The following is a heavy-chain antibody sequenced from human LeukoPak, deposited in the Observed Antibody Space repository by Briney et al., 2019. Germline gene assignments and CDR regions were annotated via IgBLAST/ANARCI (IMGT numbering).Heavy chain of an antibody. V-gene: IGHV4-34*01. D-gene: IGHD3-16*02. CDR1: GGSFSGYY. Sequence: SETLSLSCAVYGGSFSGYYWSWIRQPPGKGLEWIGEINHSGSTNYNPSLKSRVTISIDTSKNQFSLKLSSVTAADTAVYYCASDPLLLRLSDLSPWGQGTPVTVSS. J-gene: IGHJ5*02. CDR3: ASDPLLLRLSDLSP. CDR2: INHSGST.